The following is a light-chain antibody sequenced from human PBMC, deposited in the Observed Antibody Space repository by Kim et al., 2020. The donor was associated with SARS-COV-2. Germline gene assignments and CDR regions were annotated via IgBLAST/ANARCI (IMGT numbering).Light chain of an antibody. CDR2: GTS. CDR1: ESVTYN. J-gene: IGKJ2*03. CDR3: EQYAKWPYS. V-gene: IGKV3D-15*01. Sequence: SVCPGERATLSCRASESVTYNLAWYQQKPGQPPRLLIYGTSIRDTDIPARVSGSGSGTQFTLTINSLQPEDSAFYYCEQYAKWPYSFGQGTKLEI.